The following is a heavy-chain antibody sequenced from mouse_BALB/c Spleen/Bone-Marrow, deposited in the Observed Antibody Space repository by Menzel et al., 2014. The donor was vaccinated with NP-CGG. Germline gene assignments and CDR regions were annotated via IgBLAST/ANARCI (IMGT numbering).Heavy chain of an antibody. Sequence: VQLQQSGPELVKPGASMKISCKASGYSFAGYTMNWVKQSHGKNLEWIGLINPYNGGSSYNQKFKGKATLTVDKSSSTAYMELLSLTSEDSAVYYCAGEGYGSSYGFAYWGQGTLVTVSA. D-gene: IGHD1-1*01. J-gene: IGHJ3*01. V-gene: IGHV1-31*01. CDR1: GYSFAGYT. CDR2: INPYNGGS. CDR3: AGEGYGSSYGFAY.